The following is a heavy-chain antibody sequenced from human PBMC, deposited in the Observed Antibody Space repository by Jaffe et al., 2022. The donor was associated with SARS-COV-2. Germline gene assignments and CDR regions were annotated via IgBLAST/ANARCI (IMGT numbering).Heavy chain of an antibody. CDR1: GDSVYNSDSY. Sequence: QLQLQESGPGLVKPSETLSLTCTVTGDSVYNSDSYWGWVRQTPGNGLESIGSIYYTGKTYYSPFLNSRVTISVDTSKNQFSLKLSSVTATDTAVYYCARHVSQSATTAAGAFDIWGQGTMVTVSS. J-gene: IGHJ3*02. V-gene: IGHV4-39*01. CDR3: ARHVSQSATTAAGAFDI. D-gene: IGHD4-4*01. CDR2: IYYTGKT.